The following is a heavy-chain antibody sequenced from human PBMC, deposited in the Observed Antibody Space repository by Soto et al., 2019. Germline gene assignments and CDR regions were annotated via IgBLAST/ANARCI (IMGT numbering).Heavy chain of an antibody. J-gene: IGHJ6*02. Sequence: GGSLRLSCAASGFTFSSYAMHWVRQAPGKGLEWVAVISYDGSNKYYADSVKGRFTISRDNSKNTLYLQMNSLRAEDTAVYYCAREESLTWSSGPPIYYYYYGMDVWGQGTTVTVSS. V-gene: IGHV3-30-3*01. CDR2: ISYDGSNK. CDR3: AREESLTWSSGPPIYYYYYGMDV. CDR1: GFTFSSYA. D-gene: IGHD3-22*01.